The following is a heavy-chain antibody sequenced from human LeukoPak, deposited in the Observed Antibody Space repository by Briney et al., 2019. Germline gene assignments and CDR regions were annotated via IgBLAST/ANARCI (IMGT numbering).Heavy chain of an antibody. CDR1: GGSISSSSYC. V-gene: IGHV4-39*01. D-gene: IGHD5-18*01. J-gene: IGHJ4*02. CDR3: ARMDSYGYVNY. Sequence: SETLSLTCTVSGGSISSSSYCWGWIRQPPGKGLECIGSFYYSGSTYYNPSLKGRVTISVHTSKNQFSLKLSSVTAADTAVYYCARMDSYGYVNYWGQGTLVTVSS. CDR2: FYYSGST.